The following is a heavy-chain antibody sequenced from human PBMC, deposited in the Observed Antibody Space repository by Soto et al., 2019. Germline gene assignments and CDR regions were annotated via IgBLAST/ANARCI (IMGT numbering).Heavy chain of an antibody. Sequence: GGSLRLSCAGSGFTFSSYAMSWVRQAPGKGLEWVSAISDIGGSTNYADAVKGRFTISRDNSKNTLYLHMNSLRAEDTAVYYCAKTSYDFWSRYDAWGQGTLVTVSS. V-gene: IGHV3-23*01. CDR3: AKTSYDFWSRYDA. D-gene: IGHD3-3*01. J-gene: IGHJ5*02. CDR2: ISDIGGST. CDR1: GFTFSSYA.